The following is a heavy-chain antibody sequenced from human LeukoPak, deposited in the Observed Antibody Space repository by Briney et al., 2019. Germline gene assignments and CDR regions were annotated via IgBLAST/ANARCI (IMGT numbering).Heavy chain of an antibody. D-gene: IGHD6-19*01. V-gene: IGHV3-33*06. CDR2: LWYDGSNE. J-gene: IGHJ4*02. Sequence: GRSLRLSCAASGFTFSSYGMHWVRQAPDKGLEWVSVLWYDGSNEYYADSVKGRFTISRDNSKNTLYLQMNSLRAEDTAVYYCAKDRLAVAGYYFDYWGQGTLVTVSS. CDR1: GFTFSSYG. CDR3: AKDRLAVAGYYFDY.